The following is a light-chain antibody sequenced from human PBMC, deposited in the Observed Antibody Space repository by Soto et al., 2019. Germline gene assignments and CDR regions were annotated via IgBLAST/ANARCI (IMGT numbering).Light chain of an antibody. V-gene: IGLV1-47*02. CDR2: SYN. Sequence: QAVLTQPPSASGTPGQRVTISCSGTSSNIGSNDVYWYQHVPGTAPKLLIYSYNQRPSGIPDRFSGSKSGTSASLAISGLRSEDEADYYCAAWDDSLNGLYVFGTGTKLTVL. CDR1: SSNIGSND. J-gene: IGLJ1*01. CDR3: AAWDDSLNGLYV.